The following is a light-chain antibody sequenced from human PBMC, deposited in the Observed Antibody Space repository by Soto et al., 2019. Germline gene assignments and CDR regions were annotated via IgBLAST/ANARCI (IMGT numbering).Light chain of an antibody. CDR2: GAS. V-gene: IGKV1-39*01. CDR3: QQSYTTPIT. J-gene: IGKJ5*01. Sequence: DIQLTQSPSSLSASVGDRVTIACRASQTITTYLSWFQQKPGKXXKLLVYGASSLQSGVPSRFSGSGSGTELTITISSLQSEDFETYYCQQSYTTPITFGQGTRLEIK. CDR1: QTITTY.